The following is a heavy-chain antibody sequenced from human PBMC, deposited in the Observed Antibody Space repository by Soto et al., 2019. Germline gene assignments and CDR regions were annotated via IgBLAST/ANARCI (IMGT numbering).Heavy chain of an antibody. Sequence: GGSLRLSCTGSGFTFGDYAVSWFRQAPWKGLECVGFIRSKAYGETTDYAASVKGRFTISRDDSKTIAYLQMNSLKTEDTAIYYCSRGFYANTSYPRFDFWGQGTLVTVSS. CDR2: IRSKAYGETT. CDR3: SRGFYANTSYPRFDF. J-gene: IGHJ4*02. V-gene: IGHV3-49*03. D-gene: IGHD2-21*01. CDR1: GFTFGDYA.